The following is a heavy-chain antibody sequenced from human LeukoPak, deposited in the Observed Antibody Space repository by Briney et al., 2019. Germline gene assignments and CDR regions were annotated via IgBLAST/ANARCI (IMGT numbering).Heavy chain of an antibody. D-gene: IGHD1-26*01. J-gene: IGHJ4*02. CDR1: GFTYNSYG. CDR3: AKDHSGTYSYYFDY. V-gene: IGHV3-30*02. CDR2: IRDDDNNK. Sequence: PGGSLRLSCAASGFTYNSYGMHWVRQAPGKGLEWVAFIRDDDNNKYYAGSVKGRFTISRDNSKNTLYLQMNSLRVEDTAVYYCAKDHSGTYSYYFDYWGQGTLVTVSS.